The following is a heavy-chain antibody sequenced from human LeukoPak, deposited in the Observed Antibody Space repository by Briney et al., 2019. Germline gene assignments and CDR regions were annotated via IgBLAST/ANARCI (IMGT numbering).Heavy chain of an antibody. CDR2: ISSSSSTI. Sequence: PGGSLRLSCAASGFTFSSYSMNWVRQAPGKGLEWVSYISSSSSTIYYADSVKGRFTISRDNAKNSLYLQMNSLRAEDTAVYYCTRGSYGDYEYWGQGTLVTVFS. J-gene: IGHJ4*02. CDR1: GFTFSSYS. V-gene: IGHV3-48*04. CDR3: TRGSYGDYEY. D-gene: IGHD4-17*01.